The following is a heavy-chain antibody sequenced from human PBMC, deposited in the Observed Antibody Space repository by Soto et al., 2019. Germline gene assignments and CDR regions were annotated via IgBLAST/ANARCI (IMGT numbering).Heavy chain of an antibody. CDR2: ISAYNGNT. CDR3: ARDRGVAPPVAGNTHYYYYMDV. CDR1: GYSFTNYG. J-gene: IGHJ6*03. V-gene: IGHV1-18*01. Sequence: QDQLVQSGVEVKKPGASVKVCCKASGYSFTNYGITWVRQAPGQGFEWMGWISAYNGNTNYAQKFQGRVTMTTDASTSTAYLELTSLRSDDTAVYYCARDRGVAPPVAGNTHYYYYMDVWGKGTTVTVSS. D-gene: IGHD6-19*01.